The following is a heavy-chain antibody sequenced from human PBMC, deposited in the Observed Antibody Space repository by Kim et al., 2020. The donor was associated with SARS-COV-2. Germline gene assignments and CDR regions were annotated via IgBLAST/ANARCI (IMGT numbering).Heavy chain of an antibody. CDR2: IYYSGST. D-gene: IGHD3-22*01. CDR3: ASQYYDSTPFDY. V-gene: IGHV4-59*01. CDR1: GGSISSYY. Sequence: SETLSLTCTVSGGSISSYYWSWIRQPPGKGLEWIGYIYYSGSTNYNPSLKSRVTISVDTSKNQFSLKLSSVTAADTAVYYCASQYYDSTPFDYWGQGTLVTVSS. J-gene: IGHJ4*02.